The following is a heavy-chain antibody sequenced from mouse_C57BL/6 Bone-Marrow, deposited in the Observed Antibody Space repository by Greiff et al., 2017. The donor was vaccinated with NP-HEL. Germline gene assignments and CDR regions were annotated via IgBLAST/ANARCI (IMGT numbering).Heavy chain of an antibody. CDR3: ARNPMVKAYYYAMDY. CDR1: GFSLTSYG. Sequence: QVQLKESGPGLVQPSQSLSITCTVSGFSLTSYGVHWVRQSPGKGLEWLGVIWSGGSTDYNAAFISRLSISKDNSKSQVFFKMNSLQADDTAIYYCARNPMVKAYYYAMDYWGQGTSVTVSS. J-gene: IGHJ4*01. V-gene: IGHV2-2*01. CDR2: IWSGGST. D-gene: IGHD2-2*01.